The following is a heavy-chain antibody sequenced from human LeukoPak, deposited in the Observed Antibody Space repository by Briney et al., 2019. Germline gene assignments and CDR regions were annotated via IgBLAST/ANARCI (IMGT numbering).Heavy chain of an antibody. Sequence: PSETLSLTCAVYGGSFSGYYWSWIRQPPGKGLEWIGEINHRGSTNYNPSLKSRVTVSLDTSKNQFSLKLSSVTAADTAVYYCAGQTSRGEWELLGGAFDIWGQGTMVTVSS. CDR3: AGQTSRGEWELLGGAFDI. CDR1: GGSFSGYY. D-gene: IGHD1-26*01. V-gene: IGHV4-34*01. J-gene: IGHJ3*02. CDR2: INHRGST.